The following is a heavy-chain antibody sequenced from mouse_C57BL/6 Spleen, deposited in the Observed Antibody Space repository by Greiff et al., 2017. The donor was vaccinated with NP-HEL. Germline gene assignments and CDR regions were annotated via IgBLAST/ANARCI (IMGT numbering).Heavy chain of an antibody. D-gene: IGHD2-4*01. J-gene: IGHJ3*01. V-gene: IGHV1-50*01. CDR1: GYTFTSYW. CDR2: IDPSDSYT. CDR3: ARGGDYSPWFAY. Sequence: QVQLQQPGAELVKPGASVKLSCKASGYTFTSYWMQWVKQRPGQGLEWIGEIDPSDSYTNYNQKLKGKATLTVDTSSSTAYMQLSSLTSEDSAVYYCARGGDYSPWFAYWGQGTLVTVSA.